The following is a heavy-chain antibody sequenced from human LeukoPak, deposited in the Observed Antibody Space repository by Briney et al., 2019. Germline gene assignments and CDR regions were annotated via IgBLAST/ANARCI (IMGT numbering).Heavy chain of an antibody. Sequence: GGSLRLSCAASGFTFTNYGMSWVRQAPGKGLEWVAGISGGGNTFYADSVKGRFTISRDNAKNTLFLQMNSLRAEDTAIYCCARFRSITMTVVVITPPDYWGQGTLVTVSS. CDR1: GFTFTNYG. CDR2: ISGGGNT. V-gene: IGHV3-23*01. D-gene: IGHD3-22*01. CDR3: ARFRSITMTVVVITPPDY. J-gene: IGHJ4*02.